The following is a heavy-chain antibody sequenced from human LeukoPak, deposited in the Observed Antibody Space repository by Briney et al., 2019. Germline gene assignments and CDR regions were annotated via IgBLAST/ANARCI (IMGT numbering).Heavy chain of an antibody. CDR3: VKDAQRGFDYSNSLQH. Sequence: GGSPRLSCEASGFTFSHYGMHWVRQAPGKGLEWVAVIWRDATNQYYSDSVKGRFTISRDNFKRTVSLQMNSLRAEDTAVYYCVKDAQRGFDYSNSLQHWGQGSLVTVSS. CDR1: GFTFSHYG. D-gene: IGHD4-11*01. J-gene: IGHJ4*02. CDR2: IWRDATNQ. V-gene: IGHV3-33*06.